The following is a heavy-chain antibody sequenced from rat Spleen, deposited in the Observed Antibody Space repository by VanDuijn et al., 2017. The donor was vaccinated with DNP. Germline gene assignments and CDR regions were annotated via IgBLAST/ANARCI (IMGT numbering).Heavy chain of an antibody. V-gene: IGHV2-8*01. Sequence: QVQLKESGPGLVQPSETLSLTCAVSGFSLTGYSVFWVRQPSGKGLEWMGRIRYNGDTSYNSALKSRLSISRDTSKSQVFLEMNGLQTEDTATYYCARDGVANPFAYWGQGALVTVSS. J-gene: IGHJ3*01. CDR1: GFSLTGYS. D-gene: IGHD1-3*01. CDR3: ARDGVANPFAY. CDR2: IRYNGDT.